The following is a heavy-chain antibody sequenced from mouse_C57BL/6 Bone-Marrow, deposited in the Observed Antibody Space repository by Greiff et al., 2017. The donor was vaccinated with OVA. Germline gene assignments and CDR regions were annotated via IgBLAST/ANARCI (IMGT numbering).Heavy chain of an antibody. D-gene: IGHD2-2*01. CDR2: IDPEDGDT. CDR1: GFTITDYY. V-gene: IGHV14-1*01. J-gene: IGHJ4*01. CDR3: TTLMVYYYAMDY. Sequence: EVQLQQSGAELVRPGASVKLSCTASGFTITDYYMHWVKQRPEQGLEWIGRIDPEDGDTEYAPKFQGKATMTADTSSNTAYLQLSSLTFEDTAVYYCTTLMVYYYAMDYWGQGTSVTVSS.